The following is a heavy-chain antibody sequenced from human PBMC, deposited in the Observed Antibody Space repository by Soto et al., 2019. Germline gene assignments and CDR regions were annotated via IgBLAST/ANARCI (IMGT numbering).Heavy chain of an antibody. V-gene: IGHV4-38-2*02. D-gene: IGHD2-21*02. CDR3: ARDRGENCGGDCYQDY. Sequence: PSETLSLTCAVSGYSISSGYYWGWIRQPPGKGLEWIGSIYHSGSTYYNPSLKSRVTISVDTSKNQFSLKLSSVTAADTAVYYCARDRGENCGGDCYQDYWGQGTLVTVSS. CDR2: IYHSGST. CDR1: GYSISSGYY. J-gene: IGHJ4*02.